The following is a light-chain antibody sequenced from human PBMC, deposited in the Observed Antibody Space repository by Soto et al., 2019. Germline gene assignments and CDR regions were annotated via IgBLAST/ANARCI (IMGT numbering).Light chain of an antibody. CDR2: EVS. CDR1: SSDVGDYNY. Sequence: QSALTQPASVSGSPGQSXTISCTGTSSDVGDYNYVSWYQQHPGKAPKLMIYEVSNRPSGVSNRFSGSKSGNTASLTISGLQAEDEADYYCSSYTSSNTWVFGGGTKLTVL. V-gene: IGLV2-14*01. J-gene: IGLJ3*02. CDR3: SSYTSSNTWV.